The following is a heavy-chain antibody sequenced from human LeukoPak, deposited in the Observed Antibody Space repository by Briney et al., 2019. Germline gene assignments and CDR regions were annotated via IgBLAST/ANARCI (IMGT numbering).Heavy chain of an antibody. CDR3: AKMGIAARTPFDY. Sequence: GGSLRFSCAASGFTFSSYAMSWVRQAPGKGLEWVSAISGSGGSTYYADSVKGRFTISRDNSKNTLYLQMNSLRAEDTAVYYCAKMGIAARTPFDYWGQGTLVTVSS. D-gene: IGHD6-6*01. V-gene: IGHV3-23*01. J-gene: IGHJ4*02. CDR1: GFTFSSYA. CDR2: ISGSGGST.